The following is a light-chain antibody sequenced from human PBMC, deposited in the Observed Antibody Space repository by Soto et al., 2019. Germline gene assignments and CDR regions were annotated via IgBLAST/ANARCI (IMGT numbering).Light chain of an antibody. Sequence: QSALTQPASVSGSPGQSITISCTGTSNDIGGYNYVSWYQQHPGEAPKLIIFSNNQRPSGVPDRFSGSKSGTSASLAVSGLQSEDDADYYCEAWDDSLNGWVFGGGTKLTVL. CDR2: SNN. CDR1: SNDIGGYNY. CDR3: EAWDDSLNGWV. J-gene: IGLJ3*02. V-gene: IGLV2-14*03.